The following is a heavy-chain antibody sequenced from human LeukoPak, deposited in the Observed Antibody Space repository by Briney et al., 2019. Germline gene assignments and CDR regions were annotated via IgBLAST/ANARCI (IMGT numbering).Heavy chain of an antibody. CDR1: GYTLTELS. V-gene: IGHV1-24*01. D-gene: IGHD3-10*01. J-gene: IGHJ5*02. Sequence: ASVKVSCKVSGYTLTELSMHWVRQAPGKGLEWMGGFDPEDGETIYAQKFQGRVTMTEDTSTDTAYMELSSLRSEDTAVYYCATELYGSGSYHGWFDPWGQGTLVTVSS. CDR2: FDPEDGET. CDR3: ATELYGSGSYHGWFDP.